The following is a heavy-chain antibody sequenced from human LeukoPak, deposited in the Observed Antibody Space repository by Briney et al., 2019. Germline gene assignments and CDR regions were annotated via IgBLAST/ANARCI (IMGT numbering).Heavy chain of an antibody. CDR1: GYTFTGYY. CDR2: INPNSGGT. J-gene: IGHJ4*02. CDR3: ARVGCGGDCYRFDY. D-gene: IGHD2-21*02. Sequence: ASVKVSCEASGYTFTGYYMHWVRQAPGQGLEWMGWINPNSGGTNYAQKFQGRVTMTRDTSISTAYMELSRLRSDDTAVYYCARVGCGGDCYRFDYWGQGTLVTVSS. V-gene: IGHV1-2*02.